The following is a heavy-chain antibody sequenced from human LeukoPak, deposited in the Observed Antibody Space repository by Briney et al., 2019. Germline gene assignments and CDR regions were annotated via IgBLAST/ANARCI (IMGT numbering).Heavy chain of an antibody. V-gene: IGHV3-30*02. Sequence: PGGSLRLSCAASGFSFSDYDIHWVRQAPGKGLEWVAFIRNDGSNHYYADSVKGRFTISRDNSKNNVYLQMYSLRVEDTSIYYCVGDYNWGFDYWGQGTVVTVSS. J-gene: IGHJ4*02. CDR3: VGDYNWGFDY. D-gene: IGHD1-1*01. CDR1: GFSFSDYD. CDR2: IRNDGSNH.